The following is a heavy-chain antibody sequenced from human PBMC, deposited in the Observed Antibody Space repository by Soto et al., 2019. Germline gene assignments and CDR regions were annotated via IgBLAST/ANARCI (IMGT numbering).Heavy chain of an antibody. CDR1: GASISGGDYY. CDR3: ARATYDSSTYYLDY. J-gene: IGHJ4*02. D-gene: IGHD3-22*01. V-gene: IGHV4-30-4*01. Sequence: QVQLQESGPGLVKPSQTLSLTCTVSGASISGGDYYWTWIRQPPGKGLEWIGSIYYTRNTYSNPSLESRLSISVDPSNNQFALRLTSVTAPDTAIYYCARATYDSSTYYLDYWGQGTLVTVSS. CDR2: IYYTRNT.